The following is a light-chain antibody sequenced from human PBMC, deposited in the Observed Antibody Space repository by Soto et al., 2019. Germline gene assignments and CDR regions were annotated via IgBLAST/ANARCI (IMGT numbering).Light chain of an antibody. CDR2: EVS. CDR1: SSDVGGYKY. V-gene: IGLV2-14*01. CDR3: SSYTRSSTVV. J-gene: IGLJ2*01. Sequence: QSALTQPASVSGSPGQSITISCTGTSSDVGGYKYVSWYQQNPGKAPKLMIYEVSNRPSGVSNRFSGSKSGNRASLTISGLQAEDEADYYCSSYTRSSTVVFGGGTKLTVL.